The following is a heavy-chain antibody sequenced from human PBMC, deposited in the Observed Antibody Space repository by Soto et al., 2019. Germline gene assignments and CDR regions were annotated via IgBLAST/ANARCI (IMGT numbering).Heavy chain of an antibody. V-gene: IGHV3-30-3*01. CDR3: ARDLGGSGRNNWFDP. J-gene: IGHJ5*02. CDR2: ISYDGSNK. D-gene: IGHD3-10*01. Sequence: QVQLVESGGGVVQPGRSLRLSCAASGFTFSSYAMHWVRQAPGKGLEWVAVISYDGSNKYYADSVKGRFTISRDNSKNTLYLQMNSLRAEDTAVYYCARDLGGSGRNNWFDPWGQGTLVTVSS. CDR1: GFTFSSYA.